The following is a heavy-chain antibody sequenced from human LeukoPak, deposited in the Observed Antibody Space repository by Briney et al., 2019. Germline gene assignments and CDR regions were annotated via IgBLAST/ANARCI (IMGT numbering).Heavy chain of an antibody. CDR2: IYYSGSI. V-gene: IGHV4-59*01. J-gene: IGHJ4*02. CDR3: ARENPSGYYNRPIDY. CDR1: GASISSYY. D-gene: IGHD3-22*01. Sequence: SETLTLICTVSGASISSYYWSWIRQPPGKGLEWIGDIYYSGSIKYNPSLKSRVTMSVDTSKNQFSLKLSSVTAADTAIYYCARENPSGYYNRPIDYWGQGTLVTVSS.